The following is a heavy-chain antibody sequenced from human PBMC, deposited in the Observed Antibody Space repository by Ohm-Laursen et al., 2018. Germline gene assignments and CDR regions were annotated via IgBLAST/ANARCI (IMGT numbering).Heavy chain of an antibody. Sequence: SLRLSCTASGFTFSSYEVNWVRQAPGKGLVCVSRINTDGSSTTYADSVKGRFTISRDNAKNTLYLQMNSLRLEDTAVCYCVAYTSGWWGWGQGTLVTVSS. J-gene: IGHJ4*02. CDR2: INTDGSST. CDR1: GFTFSSYE. D-gene: IGHD6-19*01. CDR3: VAYTSGWWG. V-gene: IGHV3-74*01.